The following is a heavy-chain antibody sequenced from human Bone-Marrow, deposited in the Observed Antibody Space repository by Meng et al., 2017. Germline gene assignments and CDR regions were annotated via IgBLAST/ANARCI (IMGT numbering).Heavy chain of an antibody. J-gene: IGHJ4*02. CDR2: ISWDGGST. D-gene: IGHD6-19*01. CDR1: GFTFDDYT. V-gene: IGHV3-43*01. Sequence: GGSLRLSCAASGFTFDDYTMHWVRQAPGKGLEWVSLISWDGGSTYYADSAKGRFTISRDNSKNSLYLQMHSLRTEDTALYYCAKGATALLEYSSGWYFDYWGQGTLVTVSS. CDR3: AKGATALLEYSSGWYFDY.